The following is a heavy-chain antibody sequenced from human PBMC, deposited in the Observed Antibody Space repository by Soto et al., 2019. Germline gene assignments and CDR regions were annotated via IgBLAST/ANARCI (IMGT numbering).Heavy chain of an antibody. V-gene: IGHV3-23*01. D-gene: IGHD2-2*01. Sequence: EVQLLESGGGLVQPGGSLRLSCAASGFTFSSYAMSWVLQAPGKGLEWVSAISGSGGSTYYADSVKGRFTISRDNSKNTLYLQMNSLRAEDTAVYYCAKDYIVVVPAAFVDFDYWGQGTLVTVSS. J-gene: IGHJ4*02. CDR2: ISGSGGST. CDR1: GFTFSSYA. CDR3: AKDYIVVVPAAFVDFDY.